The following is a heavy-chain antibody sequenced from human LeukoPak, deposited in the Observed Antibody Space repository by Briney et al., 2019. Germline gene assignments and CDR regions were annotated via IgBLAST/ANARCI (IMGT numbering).Heavy chain of an antibody. V-gene: IGHV4-39*07. J-gene: IGHJ4*02. CDR2: IYYSGST. CDR3: ARDALTTLDY. D-gene: IGHD4-11*01. CDR1: GGSISSSSYY. Sequence: SETLSLTCTVSGGSISSSSYYWGWIRQPPGKGLEWIGSIYYSGSTYYNPSLKSRVTISVDTSKNQFSLKLSSVTAADTAVYYCARDALTTLDYWGQGTLVTVSS.